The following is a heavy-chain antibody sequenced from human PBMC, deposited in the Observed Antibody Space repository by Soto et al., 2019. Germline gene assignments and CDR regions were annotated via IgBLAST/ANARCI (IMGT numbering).Heavy chain of an antibody. CDR1: GFSFSSYE. J-gene: IGHJ4*02. Sequence: GGSLRLSCPASGFSFSSYEMNWVRQARGKGLEWVSYISSSDSAIYYADSVKGRFTITRDNAKNALYLQMNSMRAEDTAVYYCASLEMATMQGWGQGTLVTVSS. V-gene: IGHV3-48*03. CDR3: ASLEMATMQG. D-gene: IGHD3-3*01. CDR2: ISSSDSAI.